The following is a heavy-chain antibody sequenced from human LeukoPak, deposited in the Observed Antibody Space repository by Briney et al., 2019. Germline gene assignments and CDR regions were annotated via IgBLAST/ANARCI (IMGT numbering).Heavy chain of an antibody. CDR2: INWNGGST. Sequence: GGSLRLSCAASGFTFDDDGMSWVRQAPGQGLEWVSGINWNGGSTGYADSVKGRFTISRDNAKNSLYLQMNSLRAEDTALYYCARDGHYYDSSGYYEGNVALDYWGQGTLVTVSS. D-gene: IGHD3-22*01. V-gene: IGHV3-20*04. CDR3: ARDGHYYDSSGYYEGNVALDY. J-gene: IGHJ4*02. CDR1: GFTFDDDG.